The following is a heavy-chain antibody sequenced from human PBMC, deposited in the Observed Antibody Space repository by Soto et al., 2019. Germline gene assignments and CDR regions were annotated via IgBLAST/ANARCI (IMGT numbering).Heavy chain of an antibody. J-gene: IGHJ3*02. Sequence: QVQLVQSGAEVKKPGSSVKVSCKASGGTFNTYAISWVRQAPGQGLEWMGGIIHIFGTANYAQKFQGRVTITADKSTSTVYMELSSLRSEDTAVYYCAREVATGMVQGRDAFDIWGQGTMVTVSS. CDR2: IIHIFGTA. D-gene: IGHD5-18*01. CDR1: GGTFNTYA. CDR3: AREVATGMVQGRDAFDI. V-gene: IGHV1-69*06.